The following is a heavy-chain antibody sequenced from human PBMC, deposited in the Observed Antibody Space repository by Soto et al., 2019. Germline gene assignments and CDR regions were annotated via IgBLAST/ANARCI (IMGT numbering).Heavy chain of an antibody. J-gene: IGHJ6*02. V-gene: IGHV1-2*02. D-gene: IGHD3-3*01. CDR1: GYSFTGYY. CDR2: INPNSGDT. Sequence: ASVKVSCKASGYSFTGYYIHWVRQAPLQVLEWMVCINPNSGDTNYAQKFQGRVTMTRDTSISTAYMELSRLTSDDTAVYYCARVSLGDFGSGWQVGYCYAMDVWGRGTTVTLSS. CDR3: ARVSLGDFGSGWQVGYCYAMDV.